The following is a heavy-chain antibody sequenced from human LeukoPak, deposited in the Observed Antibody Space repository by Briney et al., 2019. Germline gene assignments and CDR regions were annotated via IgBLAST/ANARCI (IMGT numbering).Heavy chain of an antibody. J-gene: IGHJ4*02. V-gene: IGHV3-30*18. Sequence: GGSLRLSCAASGFTFSNYGLHWVRQAPGKGLEWLAVISYDGSNKYYADSVKGRFTISRDNSKNTLYLRMNSLRAEDTAVYYCAKAEYCTGARCYSAAFAYWGQGTLVTVSS. CDR1: GFTFSNYG. CDR3: AKAEYCTGARCYSAAFAY. CDR2: ISYDGSNK. D-gene: IGHD2-8*02.